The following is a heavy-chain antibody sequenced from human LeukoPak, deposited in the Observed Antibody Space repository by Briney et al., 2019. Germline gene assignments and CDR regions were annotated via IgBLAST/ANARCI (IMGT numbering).Heavy chain of an antibody. J-gene: IGHJ5*02. CDR2: IKQDGSEK. CDR1: GFTFSSHG. V-gene: IGHV3-7*01. Sequence: GGTLRLSCAASGFTFSSHGMNWVRQAPGKGLEWVANIKQDGSEKYYVDSVKGRFTISRDNAKNSLYLQMNSLRAEDTAVYYCARDSGWFDPWGQGTLVTVSS. D-gene: IGHD3-10*01. CDR3: ARDSGWFDP.